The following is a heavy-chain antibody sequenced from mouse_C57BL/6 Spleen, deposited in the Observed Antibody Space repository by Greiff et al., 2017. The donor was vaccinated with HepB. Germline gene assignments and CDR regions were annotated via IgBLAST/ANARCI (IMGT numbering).Heavy chain of an antibody. D-gene: IGHD1-1*01. J-gene: IGHJ3*01. CDR3: ARNLYYGSSYVFAY. V-gene: IGHV1-59*01. Sequence: VQLQQPGAELVRPGTSVKLSCKASGYTFTSYWMHWVKQRPGQGLEWIGVIDPSDSYTNYNQKFKGKATLTVDTSSSTAYMQLSSLTSEDSAVYYCARNLYYGSSYVFAYWGQGTLVTVSA. CDR1: GYTFTSYW. CDR2: IDPSDSYT.